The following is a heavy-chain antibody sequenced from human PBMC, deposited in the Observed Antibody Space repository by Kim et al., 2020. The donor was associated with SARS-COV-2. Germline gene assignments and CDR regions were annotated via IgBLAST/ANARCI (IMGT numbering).Heavy chain of an antibody. CDR2: ISGTGTIT. Sequence: GGSLRLSCATSGFTLSLYSMNWVRQSPGKGLEWDSHISGTGTITKHADSVRGRFTISRDNAKNSLFLQMNGLRAEDTAVYYCVRENYWAFDIWGQGTMVTVSS. CDR1: GFTLSLYS. V-gene: IGHV3-48*04. J-gene: IGHJ3*02. D-gene: IGHD2-15*01. CDR3: VRENYWAFDI.